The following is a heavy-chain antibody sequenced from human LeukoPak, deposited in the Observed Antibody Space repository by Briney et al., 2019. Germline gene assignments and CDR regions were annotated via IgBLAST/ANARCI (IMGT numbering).Heavy chain of an antibody. CDR1: GFTFSSYV. CDR2: ISSNGGST. D-gene: IGHD5/OR15-5a*01. V-gene: IGHV3-64*04. Sequence: GGSLRLSCSASGFTFSSYVMHWVRQAPGKGLEYVSVISSNGGSTYYADSVKGRFTISRDNSKNTVYLQMNSLRVEDTAVYYCARGDGVYVYWGQGTLVTVSS. CDR3: ARGDGVYVY. J-gene: IGHJ4*02.